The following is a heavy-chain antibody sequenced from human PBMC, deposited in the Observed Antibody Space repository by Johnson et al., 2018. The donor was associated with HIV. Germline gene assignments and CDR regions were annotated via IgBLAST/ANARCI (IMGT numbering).Heavy chain of an antibody. CDR2: INQDGSEK. Sequence: VQLVESGGGLVQSGGSLRLSCVVSGFSFSNYWMTWVRQVPGKGLEWVANINQDGSEKFYVDSVKGRFTISRENAKTSLYLQMNSLRAEDTAVYYCARGASTDWDDAFDIWGQGTMVTVSS. D-gene: IGHD1-14*01. CDR1: GFSFSNYW. J-gene: IGHJ3*02. CDR3: ARGASTDWDDAFDI. V-gene: IGHV3-7*01.